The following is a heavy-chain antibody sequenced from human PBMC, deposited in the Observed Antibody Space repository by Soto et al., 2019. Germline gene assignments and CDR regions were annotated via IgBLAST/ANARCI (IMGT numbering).Heavy chain of an antibody. CDR3: AISGFGESFPRP. Sequence: QVQLQESGPGLVKPSETLSLTCTVSGGSISRYYWCWIRHPPGKGLEWIRRIYTSGSTNYNPSLKRLVTMSVDTSENQFSRKLSSVTAAGKVVYYWAISGFGESFPRPWGQGTLVTVSS. CDR1: GGSISRYY. J-gene: IGHJ5*02. CDR2: IYTSGST. V-gene: IGHV4-4*07. D-gene: IGHD3-10*01.